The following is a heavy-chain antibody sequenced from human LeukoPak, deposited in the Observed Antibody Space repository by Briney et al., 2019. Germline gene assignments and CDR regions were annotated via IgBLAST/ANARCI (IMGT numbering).Heavy chain of an antibody. Sequence: SGPTLVNPTQTLTLTCTFSGFSLSTRGVGVGWIRQPPGKALEWLALIFWDDAKRYRPSLKSRLTVTKDTSKNQVVLTMPNMDPADTATYHCARAYFYGSGRTPFDPWGQGTLVTVSS. J-gene: IGHJ5*02. CDR1: GFSLSTRGVG. V-gene: IGHV2-5*02. D-gene: IGHD3-10*01. CDR3: ARAYFYGSGRTPFDP. CDR2: IFWDDAK.